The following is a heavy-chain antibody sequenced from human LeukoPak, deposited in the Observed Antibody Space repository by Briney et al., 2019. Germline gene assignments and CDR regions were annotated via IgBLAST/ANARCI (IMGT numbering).Heavy chain of an antibody. CDR2: IYYSGST. CDR1: GGSISSYY. Sequence: SETLSLTCTVSGGSISSYYWSWIRQPPGKGLEWIGYIYYSGSTNYNPSLKSRVTISVDTSKNHFSLKLSSVTAADTAVYYCARVSSAYYDFWSGYHYDWFDPWGQGTLVTVSS. J-gene: IGHJ5*02. V-gene: IGHV4-59*01. CDR3: ARVSSAYYDFWSGYHYDWFDP. D-gene: IGHD3-3*01.